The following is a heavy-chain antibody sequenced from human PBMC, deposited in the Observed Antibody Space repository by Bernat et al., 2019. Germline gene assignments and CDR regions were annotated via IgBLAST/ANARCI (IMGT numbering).Heavy chain of an antibody. CDR1: GSTFSSYG. CDR3: ATHSGSYRDLDY. CDR2: ISYDGSNK. J-gene: IGHJ4*02. V-gene: IGHV3-30*03. D-gene: IGHD1-26*01. Sequence: QVQLVESGGGVVQPGRSLRLSCAASGSTFSSYGMHWVRQAPGKGLEWVAVISYDGSNKYYADSVKGRFSIHRDNSKNTLYLQMNSLRAEDSAVYYCATHSGSYRDLDYWGQGTLVTVSS.